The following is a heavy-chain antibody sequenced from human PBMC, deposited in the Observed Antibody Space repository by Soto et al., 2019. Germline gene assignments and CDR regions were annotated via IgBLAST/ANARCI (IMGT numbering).Heavy chain of an antibody. D-gene: IGHD3-16*01. Sequence: GGSLTLSCAASGWTFDRYWMHWIRRAPGEGLVWVARIDSDGSGTKHTDSVQGRFTISRDNAKNTLYLQMNSLRPEDTAVCYCIKDGRRGGDYYYYGMDVWGQGTTVTVSS. CDR1: GWTFDRYW. CDR3: IKDGRRGGDYYYYGMDV. J-gene: IGHJ6*02. V-gene: IGHV3-74*03. CDR2: IDSDGSGT.